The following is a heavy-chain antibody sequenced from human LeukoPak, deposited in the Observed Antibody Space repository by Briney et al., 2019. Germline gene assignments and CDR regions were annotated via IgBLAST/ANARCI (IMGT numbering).Heavy chain of an antibody. CDR3: ARGRGVLWFGEPIRARGFDP. CDR2: INHSGST. CDR1: GGSFSGYY. J-gene: IGHJ5*02. Sequence: PSETLSLTCAVYGGSFSGYYWSWIRQPPGKGLEWIGEINHSGSTNYNPSLKSRVTISVDTSKNQFSLKLSSVTAADTAVYYCARGRGVLWFGEPIRARGFDPWGQGTLVTVSS. V-gene: IGHV4-34*01. D-gene: IGHD3-10*01.